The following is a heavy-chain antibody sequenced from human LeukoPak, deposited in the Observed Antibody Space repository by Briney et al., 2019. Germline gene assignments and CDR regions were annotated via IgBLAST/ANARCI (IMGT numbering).Heavy chain of an antibody. CDR3: ARDIEGREREWLRFPFDY. J-gene: IGHJ4*02. V-gene: IGHV1-69*04. Sequence: SVKVSCKASGGTFSSYAISWVRQAPGQGLEWMGRIIPILGIANYAQKFQGRVTITADKSTSTAYMELSSLRSEDTAVYYCARDIEGREREWLRFPFDYWGQGTLVTVSS. D-gene: IGHD5-12*01. CDR1: GGTFSSYA. CDR2: IIPILGIA.